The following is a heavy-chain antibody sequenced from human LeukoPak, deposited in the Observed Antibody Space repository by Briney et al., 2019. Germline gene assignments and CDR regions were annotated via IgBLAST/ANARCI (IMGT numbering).Heavy chain of an antibody. CDR3: ARGRYYDSSGYYSYYYYGMDV. CDR2: INHSGST. CDR1: GGSFSGYY. Sequence: SETLSLTCAVYGGSFSGYYWSWNRQPPGKGLEWIGEINHSGSTNYNPSLKSRVTISVDTSKNQFSLKLSSVTAADTAVYYCARGRYYDSSGYYSYYYYGMDVWGQGTTVTVSS. J-gene: IGHJ6*02. V-gene: IGHV4-34*01. D-gene: IGHD3-22*01.